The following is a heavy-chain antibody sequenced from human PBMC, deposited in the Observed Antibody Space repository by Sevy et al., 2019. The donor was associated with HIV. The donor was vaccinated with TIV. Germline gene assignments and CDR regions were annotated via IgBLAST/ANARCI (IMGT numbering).Heavy chain of an antibody. D-gene: IGHD2-8*01. CDR3: ARADSYCTNGVCYKRFHRGAFLKYGMDV. CDR1: GYTFTSYD. CDR2: MNPDSGNT. J-gene: IGHJ6*02. Sequence: ASVKVSCKASGYTFTSYDINWVRQATGQGLEWMGWMNPDSGNTGYAQKFQGRVTMTRNTSISTAYMELSSLRSEDTAVYYCARADSYCTNGVCYKRFHRGAFLKYGMDVWGQGTTVTVSS. V-gene: IGHV1-8*01.